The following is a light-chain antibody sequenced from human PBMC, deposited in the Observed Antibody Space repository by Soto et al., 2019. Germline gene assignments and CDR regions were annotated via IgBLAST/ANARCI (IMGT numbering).Light chain of an antibody. CDR2: EVS. CDR3: SSDTSSSTLVV. Sequence: QSALTQPASVSGSPGQSITISCTGTSSDVGGYNYVSWYQQHPGKAPKLMIYEVSNRPSGVSNRFSGSKSGNTASLTISGLQAEDEADDYCSSDTSSSTLVVFGTGTKLTVL. V-gene: IGLV2-14*01. CDR1: SSDVGGYNY. J-gene: IGLJ1*01.